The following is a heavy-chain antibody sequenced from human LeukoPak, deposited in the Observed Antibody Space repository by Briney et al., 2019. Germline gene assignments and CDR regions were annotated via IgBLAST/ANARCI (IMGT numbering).Heavy chain of an antibody. Sequence: SVKVSCKASGGTFSSYTISWVRQAPGQGLEWMGRIIPILGIANYAQKFQGRVTITADKSTSTAYMELSSLRSEDTAVYYCARDIKIGAGKRERHCSSTGSYYYYMDVWGKGTTVTVSS. J-gene: IGHJ6*03. CDR1: GGTFSSYT. CDR2: IIPILGIA. V-gene: IGHV1-69*04. D-gene: IGHD2-2*01. CDR3: ARDIKIGAGKRERHCSSTGSYYYYMDV.